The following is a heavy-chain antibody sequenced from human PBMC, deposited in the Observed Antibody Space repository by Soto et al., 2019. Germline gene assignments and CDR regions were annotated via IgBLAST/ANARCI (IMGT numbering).Heavy chain of an antibody. CDR3: AKGLLWFGELVY. D-gene: IGHD3-10*01. CDR1: GFTFSSYG. J-gene: IGHJ4*02. V-gene: IGHV3-30*18. Sequence: GGSLRLSCAASGFTFSSYGMHWVRQAPGKGLEWVAVISYDGSNKYYADSVKGRFTISRDNSKNTLYLQMNSLRAEDTAVYYCAKGLLWFGELVYWGQGTLVTVSS. CDR2: ISYDGSNK.